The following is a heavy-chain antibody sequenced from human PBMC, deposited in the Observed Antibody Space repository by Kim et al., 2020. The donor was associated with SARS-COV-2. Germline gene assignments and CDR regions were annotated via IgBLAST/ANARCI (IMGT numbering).Heavy chain of an antibody. D-gene: IGHD2-15*01. CDR3: AREGVVVADDYYYYGMDV. CDR2: ISSSSSTI. V-gene: IGHV3-48*02. Sequence: GGSLRLSCAASGFTFSSYSMNWVRQAPGKGLEWVSYISSSSSTIYYADSVKGRFTISRDNAKNSLYLQMNSLRDEDTAVYYCAREGVVVADDYYYYGMDVWGQGTTVTVSS. J-gene: IGHJ6*02. CDR1: GFTFSSYS.